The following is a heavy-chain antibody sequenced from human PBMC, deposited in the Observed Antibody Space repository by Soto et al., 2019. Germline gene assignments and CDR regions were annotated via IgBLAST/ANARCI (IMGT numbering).Heavy chain of an antibody. J-gene: IGHJ4*02. CDR2: INPSGGST. CDR3: SRGYPPRDQLGNLPGAF. CDR1: GYTFTSYY. D-gene: IGHD1-1*01. Sequence: QVQLVQSGAEVMQPGASVKVSCKASGYTFTSYYIQWVRQAPGQGLEWMGIINPSGGSTNYAQKFPGRVTMTKDTSPSTVYMELSSLRSEDTAIYYCSRGYPPRDQLGNLPGAFWGQGPLVTVSS. V-gene: IGHV1-46*03.